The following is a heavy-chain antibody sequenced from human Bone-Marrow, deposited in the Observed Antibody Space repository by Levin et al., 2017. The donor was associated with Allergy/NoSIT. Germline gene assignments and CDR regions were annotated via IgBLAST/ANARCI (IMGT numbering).Heavy chain of an antibody. CDR1: GFTFSSYG. Sequence: PGGSLRLSCAASGFTFSSYGMHWVRQAPGKGLEWVAVISYDGSNKYYADSVKGRFTISRDNSKNTLYLQMNSLRAEDTAVYYCAKDPGTTGTRYYYYYMDGWGKGTTVTVSS. J-gene: IGHJ6*03. D-gene: IGHD1-1*01. CDR2: ISYDGSNK. CDR3: AKDPGTTGTRYYYYYMDG. V-gene: IGHV3-30*18.